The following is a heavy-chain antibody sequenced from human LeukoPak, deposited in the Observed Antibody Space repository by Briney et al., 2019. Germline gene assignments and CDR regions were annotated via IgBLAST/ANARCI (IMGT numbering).Heavy chain of an antibody. J-gene: IGHJ4*02. CDR1: GGSFSGYY. Sequence: SETLSLTCAVYGGSFSGYYWSWIRQPPGKGLEWIGEINHSGSTNYNPSLKSRVTISVETSKNQFSLKLSSVTAADTAVYYCAVRCSSTSCPGYWGQGTLVTVSS. D-gene: IGHD2-2*01. CDR3: AVRCSSTSCPGY. CDR2: INHSGST. V-gene: IGHV4-34*01.